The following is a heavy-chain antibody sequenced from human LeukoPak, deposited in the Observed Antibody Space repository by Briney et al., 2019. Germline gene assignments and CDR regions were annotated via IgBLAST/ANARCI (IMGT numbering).Heavy chain of an antibody. V-gene: IGHV3-30-3*01. CDR2: ISYDGSNK. CDR3: AGGDRNGWYFYY. Sequence: GGSLRLSCAASGFTFSVSPMHWVRQAPGKGLEWVAIISYDGSNKYYADSVKGRFTNSRDNSKNTLYLQMSSLRAEDTALYLCAGGDRNGWYFYYWGQGTLVTVSS. J-gene: IGHJ4*02. D-gene: IGHD6-19*01. CDR1: GFTFSVSP.